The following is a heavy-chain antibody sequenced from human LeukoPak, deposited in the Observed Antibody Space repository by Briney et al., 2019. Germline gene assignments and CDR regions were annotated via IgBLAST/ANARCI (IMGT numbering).Heavy chain of an antibody. CDR2: IYYSGST. D-gene: IGHD3-22*01. CDR1: GGSISSGGYY. J-gene: IGHJ4*02. V-gene: IGHV4-31*03. CDR3: ARGSHSGYYYDSSGDY. Sequence: PSQTLSLTCTVSGGSISSGGYYWSWIRQRPGKGLEWIGYIYYSGSTYYNPSLKSRVTISVDTSKNQFSLKLSSVTAADTAVYYCARGSHSGYYYDSSGDYWGQGTLVTVSS.